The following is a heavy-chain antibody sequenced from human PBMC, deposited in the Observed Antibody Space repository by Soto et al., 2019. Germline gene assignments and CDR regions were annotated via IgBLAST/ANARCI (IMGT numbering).Heavy chain of an antibody. CDR3: ARLYSNTINWFDP. Sequence: QVQLQESGPGLVKPSETLSLTCTVSGGSISNYYWSWIRQPPGKGLEWFGYIYYGGTNYNPSLKSRFTMSLDTSKNQLSLKVSSVTAADTAVYYCARLYSNTINWFDPWGQGTLVTVSS. J-gene: IGHJ5*02. D-gene: IGHD6-13*01. CDR1: GGSISNYY. CDR2: IYYGGT. V-gene: IGHV4-59*01.